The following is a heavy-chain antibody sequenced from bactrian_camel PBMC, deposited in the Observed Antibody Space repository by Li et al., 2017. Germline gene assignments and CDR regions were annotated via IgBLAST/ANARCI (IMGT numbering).Heavy chain of an antibody. CDR3: AAGPDVGREKHLTADQVLSIRRNNF. J-gene: IGHJ4*01. Sequence: VQLVESGGGSAQIGGSLRLSCVVSGDHRMVAWFRQGPGRTREGVATIDTVYTTAYAGSVKGRFTVSKDNPQNTLYLQMDSLKPEDTAMYHCAAGPDVGREKHLTADQVLSIRRNNFWGQGTQVTVS. V-gene: IGHV3S53*01. D-gene: IGHD3*01. CDR2: IDTVYTT. CDR1: GDHRM.